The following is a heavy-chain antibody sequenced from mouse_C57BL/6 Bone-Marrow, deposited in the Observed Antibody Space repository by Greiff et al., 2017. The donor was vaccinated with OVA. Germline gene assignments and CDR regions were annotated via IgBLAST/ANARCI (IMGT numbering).Heavy chain of an antibody. CDR3: RRGWDYGSSFDY. CDR2: ISSGGDYI. D-gene: IGHD1-1*01. V-gene: IGHV5-9-1*02. Sequence: EVQRVESGEGLVKPGGSLKLSCAASGFTFSSYAMSWVRQTPEKRLEWVAYISSGGDYIYYADTVKGRFTISRDNARNTLYLQMSSLKSEDTAMDYCRRGWDYGSSFDYWGQGTTLTVSS. J-gene: IGHJ2*01. CDR1: GFTFSSYA.